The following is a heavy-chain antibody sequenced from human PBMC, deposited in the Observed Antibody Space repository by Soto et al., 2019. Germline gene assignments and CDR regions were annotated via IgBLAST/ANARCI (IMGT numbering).Heavy chain of an antibody. V-gene: IGHV3-23*01. CDR1: GFTFSSYA. J-gene: IGHJ3*02. CDR2: ISGSGGST. CDR3: AKDDFWSGFGSFDI. Sequence: GGSLRLSCAASGFTFSSYAMSWVRQAPGKGLEWVSAISGSGGSTYYADSVKGRFTISRDNTKNTQYLQINSLGAENTAVYYSAKDDFWSGFGSFDIWGQGTMVTVSS. D-gene: IGHD3-3*01.